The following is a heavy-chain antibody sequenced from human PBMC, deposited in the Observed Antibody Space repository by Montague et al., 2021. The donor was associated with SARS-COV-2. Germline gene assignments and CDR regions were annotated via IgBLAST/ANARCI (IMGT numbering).Heavy chain of an antibody. D-gene: IGHD3-10*01. J-gene: IGHJ4*02. CDR1: GVSFSGYY. CDR2: INHSGST. Sequence: SETLSLTCAVYGVSFSGYYWRWIRQPPGKGLEWIGEINHSGSTTYNPSLKSRVTISLDTSKNQFSLKLSSVTAADTAVYYCARGWAMVRGVTHWGQGTLVTVSS. CDR3: ARGWAMVRGVTH. V-gene: IGHV4-34*01.